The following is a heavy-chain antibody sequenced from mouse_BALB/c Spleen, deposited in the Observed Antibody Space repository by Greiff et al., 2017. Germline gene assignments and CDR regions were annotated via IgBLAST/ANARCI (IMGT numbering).Heavy chain of an antibody. D-gene: IGHD1-1*01. V-gene: IGHV14-3*02. CDR2: IDPANGNT. J-gene: IGHJ3*01. Sequence: VQLQQSGAELVKPGASVKLSCTASGFNIKDTYMHWVKQRPEKGLEWIGRIDPANGNTKYDPKFQGKATITADTSSNTAYLQLSSLTSEDTAVYYCARYYYGSSYSWFAYWGQGTLVTVSA. CDR1: GFNIKDTY. CDR3: ARYYYGSSYSWFAY.